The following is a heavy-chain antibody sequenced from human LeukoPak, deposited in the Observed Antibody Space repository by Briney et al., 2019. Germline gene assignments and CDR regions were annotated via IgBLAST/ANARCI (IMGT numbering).Heavy chain of an antibody. J-gene: IGHJ4*02. CDR1: GFTFSSYG. D-gene: IGHD3-3*01. CDR2: ISYDGSNK. CDR3: ARESIFGVVTATFDY. Sequence: GGSLRLSCAASGFTFSSYGMHWVRQAPGKGLGGVAVISYDGSNKYYADSVKGRFTISRDNSKNTLYLQMNSLRAEDTAVYYCARESIFGVVTATFDYWGQGTLVTVSS. V-gene: IGHV3-30-3*01.